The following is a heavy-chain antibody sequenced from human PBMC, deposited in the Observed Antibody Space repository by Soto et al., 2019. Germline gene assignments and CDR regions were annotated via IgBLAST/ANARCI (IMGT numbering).Heavy chain of an antibody. J-gene: IGHJ4*02. D-gene: IGHD3-16*02. CDR3: ARDPPGYPNFFDH. Sequence: QVQLVQSGAEVKKPGASVKVSCKTSGYTFTTYGLSWVRQAPGQGLEWMGWISGYNGNTKYAQKLQGRVTVTADTSTSTAHMKLRSLTSDDTAVYYCARDPPGYPNFFDHWGQGTLVTVSS. V-gene: IGHV1-18*01. CDR2: ISGYNGNT. CDR1: GYTFTTYG.